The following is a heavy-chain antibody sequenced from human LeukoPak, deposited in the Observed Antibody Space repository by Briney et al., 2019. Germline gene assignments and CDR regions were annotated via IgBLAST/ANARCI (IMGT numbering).Heavy chain of an antibody. CDR3: ARTVSGAHHLKNTWFDP. D-gene: IGHD2/OR15-2a*01. CDR2: INHSGST. V-gene: IGHV4-34*01. J-gene: IGHJ5*02. Sequence: PSETLSLTCAVYGGSFSGYYWSWIRQPPGKGLEWIGEINHSGSTNYNPSLKSRVTISVDTSKNQFSLKLSSVTAADTAVYFCARTVSGAHHLKNTWFDPWGQGTLVTVSS. CDR1: GGSFSGYY.